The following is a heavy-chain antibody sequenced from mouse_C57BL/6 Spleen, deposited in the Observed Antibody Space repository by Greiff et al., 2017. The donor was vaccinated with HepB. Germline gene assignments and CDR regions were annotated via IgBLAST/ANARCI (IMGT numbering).Heavy chain of an antibody. CDR1: GYTFTSYW. CDR2: IYPSDSET. V-gene: IGHV1-61*01. J-gene: IGHJ4*01. CDR3: AREGGFYYAMDY. Sequence: QVQLQHPGAELVRPGSSVKLSCKASGYTFTSYWMDWVKQRPGQGLEWIGNIYPSDSETHYNQKFKDKATLTVDKSSSTAYMQLSSLTSEDSAVYYCAREGGFYYAMDYWGQGTSVTVSS.